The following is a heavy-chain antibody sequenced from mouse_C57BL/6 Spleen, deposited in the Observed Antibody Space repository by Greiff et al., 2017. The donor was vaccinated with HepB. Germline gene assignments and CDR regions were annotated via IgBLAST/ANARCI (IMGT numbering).Heavy chain of an antibody. CDR2: IYPGSGST. J-gene: IGHJ2*01. CDR3: ARKGTTPLDY. Sequence: VQLQESGAELVKPGASVKMSCKASGYTFTSYWITWVKQRPGQGLEWIGDIYPGSGSTNYNEKFKSKATLTVDTSSSTAYMQLSSLTSEDSAVYYCARKGTTPLDYWGQGTTLTVSS. CDR1: GYTFTSYW. D-gene: IGHD1-1*01. V-gene: IGHV1-55*01.